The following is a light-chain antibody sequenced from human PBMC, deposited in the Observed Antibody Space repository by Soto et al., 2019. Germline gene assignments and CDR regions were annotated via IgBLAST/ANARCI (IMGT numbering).Light chain of an antibody. V-gene: IGKV3-20*01. Sequence: VLTQSPGGLSLSPGERGTLSCRASQSVCQSLARDQHGPGQAPRLLVSGASTRATGIPDRISGSGSGTDFTMTISKLEPEDVAVYYCHQYGGSARTFGQGTKVDIK. CDR2: GAS. CDR1: QSVCQS. CDR3: HQYGGSART. J-gene: IGKJ1*01.